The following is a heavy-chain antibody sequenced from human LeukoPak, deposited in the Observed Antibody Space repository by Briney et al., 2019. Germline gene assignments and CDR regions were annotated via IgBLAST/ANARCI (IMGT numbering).Heavy chain of an antibody. CDR2: ISAYNGNT. CDR3: ARDGPDIVATIGAFDI. J-gene: IGHJ3*02. D-gene: IGHD5-12*01. Sequence: ASVKVSCKASGYTFTSYGIRWVRQAPGQGLEWMGWISAYNGNTNYAQKLQGRVTMTTDTSTSTAYMELRSLRSDDTAVYYCARDGPDIVATIGAFDIWGQGTMVTVSS. V-gene: IGHV1-18*01. CDR1: GYTFTSYG.